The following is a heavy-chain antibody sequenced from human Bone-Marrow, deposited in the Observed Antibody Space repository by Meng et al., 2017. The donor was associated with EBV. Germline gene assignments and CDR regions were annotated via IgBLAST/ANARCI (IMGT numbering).Heavy chain of an antibody. Sequence: LPEWGARLVKHWGTRALNCAASCGSRGCSTWWAWVRQPLGQGLEWIGEISQNGGTNYSPSLKSRVTISVDKSKKQFSLDLNSVAAADTAVYYCARAGSMTLLDYWGQGTLVTVSS. V-gene: IGHV4-4*02. CDR1: CGSRGCSTW. J-gene: IGHJ4*02. D-gene: IGHD3-10*01. CDR2: ISQNGGT. CDR3: ARAGSMTLLDY.